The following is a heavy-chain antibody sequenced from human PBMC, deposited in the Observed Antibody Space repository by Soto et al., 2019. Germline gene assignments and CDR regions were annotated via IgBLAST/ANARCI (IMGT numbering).Heavy chain of an antibody. V-gene: IGHV4-30-4*01. CDR2: IYYSGST. J-gene: IGHJ4*02. CDR1: GGSISSGDYY. D-gene: IGHD5-12*01. CDR3: ARWLGYGPHFDY. Sequence: QVQLQESGPGLVKPSQTLSLTCTVSGGSISSGDYYWSWIRQPPGKGLEWIGYIYYSGSTYYNPSLKSRMTISVDTSKNQFSLKLTSVSAADTAVYYCARWLGYGPHFDYWGQGTPVTVSS.